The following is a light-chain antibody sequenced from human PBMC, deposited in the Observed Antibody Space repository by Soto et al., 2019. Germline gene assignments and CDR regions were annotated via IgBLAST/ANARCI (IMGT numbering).Light chain of an antibody. CDR3: QQYNSYSWT. CDR1: QSISSW. V-gene: IGKV1-5*03. J-gene: IGKJ1*01. Sequence: MSLSPSALSATVGDRVTIPCRASQSISSWLAWYQQKPGKAPKLLIYKASSLESGVPSRFSGSGSGTEFTLTISSLQPDDFATYYCQQYNSYSWTFAQGTKV. CDR2: KAS.